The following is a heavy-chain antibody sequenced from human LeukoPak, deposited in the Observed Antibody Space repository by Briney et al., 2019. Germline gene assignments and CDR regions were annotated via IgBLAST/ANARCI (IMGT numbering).Heavy chain of an antibody. Sequence: PSETLSLTCTVSGGSISSYYWSWIRQPAGKGLEWIGRIYTSGSTNYNPSLKSRVTMSVDTSKNQFSLKLSSVTAADTAVCHCARDLQPSRIYGGKPYRNWFDPWGQGTLVTVSS. D-gene: IGHD4-23*01. V-gene: IGHV4-4*07. CDR1: GGSISSYY. J-gene: IGHJ5*02. CDR3: ARDLQPSRIYGGKPYRNWFDP. CDR2: IYTSGST.